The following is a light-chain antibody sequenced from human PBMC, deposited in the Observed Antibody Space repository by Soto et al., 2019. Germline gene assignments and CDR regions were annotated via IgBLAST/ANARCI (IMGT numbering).Light chain of an antibody. J-gene: IGLJ1*01. Sequence: QSVLTQPASVSGTPGQWITISCTGTSCDVGGYNYVSWYQQHPLKAPKLMIYDVNNRPSGVSDRFSGSKSSNTACLTISGLQAEDEADYYCSSYTSTSTPYVFGTGTKLTVL. CDR1: SCDVGGYNY. CDR3: SSYTSTSTPYV. CDR2: DVN. V-gene: IGLV2-14*01.